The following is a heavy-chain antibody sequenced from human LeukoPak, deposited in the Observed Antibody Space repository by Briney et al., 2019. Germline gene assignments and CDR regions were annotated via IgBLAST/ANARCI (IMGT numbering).Heavy chain of an antibody. D-gene: IGHD3-10*02. CDR3: ARADVRGGFFDY. CDR1: GGSISSYY. J-gene: IGHJ4*02. Sequence: SETLSLTCTVSGGSISSYYWSWIRQPPGKGLEWIGYIYYSGSTNYNPSLKSRVTISVDTSKNQFSLKLSSVTAADTAVYYCARADVRGGFFDYWGQGTLVTVSS. CDR2: IYYSGST. V-gene: IGHV4-59*01.